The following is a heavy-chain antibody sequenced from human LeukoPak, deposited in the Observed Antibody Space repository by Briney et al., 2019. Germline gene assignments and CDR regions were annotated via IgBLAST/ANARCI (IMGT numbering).Heavy chain of an antibody. CDR1: GFTFSSYA. Sequence: GGSLRLSCAASGFTFSSYAMHWVRQAPGKGLEWVAVISYDGSNKYYADSVKGRFTISRDNSKNTLYLQMNSLRAEGTAVYYCARGRHIVVVAAILDDAFDIWGQGTMVTVSS. CDR2: ISYDGSNK. J-gene: IGHJ3*02. CDR3: ARGRHIVVVAAILDDAFDI. V-gene: IGHV3-30-3*01. D-gene: IGHD2-21*02.